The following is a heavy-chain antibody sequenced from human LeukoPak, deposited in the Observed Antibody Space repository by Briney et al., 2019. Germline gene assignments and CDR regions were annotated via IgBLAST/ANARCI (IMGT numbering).Heavy chain of an antibody. V-gene: IGHV4-34*01. Sequence: SETLSLTCAVYGGSFSGYYWSWIRQPPGKGLEWVGEINHSGSTNYNPPLKSRVTISVDTSKNQFSLKLSSVTAADTAVYYCARGGDYYDSSGPYGMDVWGQGTTVTVSS. CDR2: INHSGST. CDR1: GGSFSGYY. D-gene: IGHD3-22*01. CDR3: ARGGDYYDSSGPYGMDV. J-gene: IGHJ6*02.